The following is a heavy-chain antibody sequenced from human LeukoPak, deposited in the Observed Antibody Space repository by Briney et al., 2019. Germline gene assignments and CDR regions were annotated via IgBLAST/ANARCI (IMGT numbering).Heavy chain of an antibody. V-gene: IGHV1-2*02. CDR3: ARDHNWGPDY. CDR1: GYSFTDHF. Sequence: ASVKVSCKPSGYSFTDHFLHWLQPAPGQGLAWMAWIHPKTGVTNYAERFQGRRSMTRYTSSSALYMELNSLTSDDTALYYCARDHNWGPDYWGQGTLVSVSS. CDR2: IHPKTGVT. J-gene: IGHJ4*02. D-gene: IGHD7-27*01.